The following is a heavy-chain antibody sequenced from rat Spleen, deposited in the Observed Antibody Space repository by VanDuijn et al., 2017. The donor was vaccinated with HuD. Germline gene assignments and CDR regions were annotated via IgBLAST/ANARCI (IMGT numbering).Heavy chain of an antibody. J-gene: IGHJ2*01. Sequence: EVQLVESGGGLVQPGRSMKLSCAASGFTFSNYYMAWVCQAPTKGLEWVASITPGGDNSYYRDSVKGRFTISRDDAKSTLYLQMDGLRSEDTATYYCARHGTINTMVRYYFDYWGQGDMVTVSS. CDR1: GFTFSNYY. D-gene: IGHD1-1*01. V-gene: IGHV5-25*01. CDR2: ITPGGDNS. CDR3: ARHGTINTMVRYYFDY.